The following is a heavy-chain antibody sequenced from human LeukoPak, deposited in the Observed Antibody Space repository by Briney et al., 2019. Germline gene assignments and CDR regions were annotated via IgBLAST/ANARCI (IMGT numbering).Heavy chain of an antibody. V-gene: IGHV1-2*02. D-gene: IGHD3-22*01. J-gene: IGHJ4*02. Sequence: GASVKVSCKASGYTFTGYYMHWVRQAPGQGLEWMGWINPNSGGTNYAQKFQGRVTMTRDTSISTAYMELSRLRSDDTAVYYCARGAAFYYDSSGGEDYWGQGTLVTVSS. CDR2: INPNSGGT. CDR1: GYTFTGYY. CDR3: ARGAAFYYDSSGGEDY.